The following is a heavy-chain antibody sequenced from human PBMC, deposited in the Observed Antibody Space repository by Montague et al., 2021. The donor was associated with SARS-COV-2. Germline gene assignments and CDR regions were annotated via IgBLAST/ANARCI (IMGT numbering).Heavy chain of an antibody. CDR1: GFTFSSYW. J-gene: IGHJ3*02. CDR2: INGDGSST. D-gene: IGHD1-26*01. V-gene: IGHV3-74*01. Sequence: SLSLSWAASGFTFSSYWIQWVRQAPGKGLVWVSRINGDGSSTNYADSVKGRFTISRDNAKNTLYLQMNSLSVEDTAVYYCARGGSYTGFDIWGQGTMVTVSS. CDR3: ARGGSYTGFDI.